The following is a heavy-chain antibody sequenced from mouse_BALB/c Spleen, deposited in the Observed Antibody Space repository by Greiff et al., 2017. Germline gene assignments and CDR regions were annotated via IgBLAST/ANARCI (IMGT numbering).Heavy chain of an antibody. J-gene: IGHJ2*01. D-gene: IGHD2-2*01. CDR3: TRGNGYDSFDY. Sequence: EVKLQESGGGLVKPGGSLKLSCAASGFTFSSYTMSWVRQTPEKRLEWVATISSGGSYTYYPDSVKGRFTISRDNAKNTLYLQMSSLKSEDTAMYYCTRGNGYDSFDYWGQGTTLTVSS. CDR2: ISSGGSYT. CDR1: GFTFSSYT. V-gene: IGHV5-6-4*01.